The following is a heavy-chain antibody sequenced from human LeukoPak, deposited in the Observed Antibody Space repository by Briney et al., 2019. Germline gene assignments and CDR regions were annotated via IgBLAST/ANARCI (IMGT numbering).Heavy chain of an antibody. CDR2: IYYSGST. J-gene: IGHJ2*01. D-gene: IGHD3-3*01. Sequence: SETLSLTCTVSGGSISSGDYYWSWIRQPPGKGLEWIVYIYYSGSTYYNPSLKSRVTISVDTSKNQFSLKLSSVTAADTAVYYCARDNRDFWSGYLHYWYFDLWGRGTLVTVSS. V-gene: IGHV4-30-4*01. CDR3: ARDNRDFWSGYLHYWYFDL. CDR1: GGSISSGDYY.